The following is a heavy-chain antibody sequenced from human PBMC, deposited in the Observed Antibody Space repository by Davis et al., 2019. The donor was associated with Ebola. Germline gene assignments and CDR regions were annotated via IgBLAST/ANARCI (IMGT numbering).Heavy chain of an antibody. D-gene: IGHD2-2*01. CDR2: IKEDGSDK. Sequence: GESLKISCAASGFTFSTYWMSWVRQAPGKGPEWVANIKEDGSDKYYVDSVKGRFTISRDNAKNSLYLQMNSLRAEDTAVYYCARDVRVVPAAIDYWGQGTLVTVSS. CDR1: GFTFSTYW. V-gene: IGHV3-7*01. CDR3: ARDVRVVPAAIDY. J-gene: IGHJ4*02.